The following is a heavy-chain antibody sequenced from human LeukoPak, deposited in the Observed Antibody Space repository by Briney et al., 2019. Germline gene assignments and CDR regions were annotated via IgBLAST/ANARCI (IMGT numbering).Heavy chain of an antibody. CDR1: GYTFTSYA. D-gene: IGHD5-12*01. CDR2: INAGNGNT. J-gene: IGHJ4*02. V-gene: IGHV1-3*01. Sequence: ASVKVSCKASGYTFTSYAMHWVRQAPGQRLEWMGWINAGNGNTKYSQKFQGRVTITRDTSLSTAYMELSSLRSEDTAVYYCARGGYSGYDYANYFDYWGQGTLVTVSS. CDR3: ARGGYSGYDYANYFDY.